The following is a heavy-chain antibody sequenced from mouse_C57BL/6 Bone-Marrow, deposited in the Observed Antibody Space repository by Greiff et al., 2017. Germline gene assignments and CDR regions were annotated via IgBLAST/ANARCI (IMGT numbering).Heavy chain of an antibody. CDR2: INPGSGGT. V-gene: IGHV1-54*01. D-gene: IGHD1-1*01. CDR3: ARRHYYGSSPTPYFDV. Sequence: VQLQQSGAELVRPGTSVKVSCKASGYAFTNYLIEWVKQRPGQGLEWIGVINPGSGGTNYNEKFKGKATLTADKSSSTAYMQLSSLTSEDSAVYFCARRHYYGSSPTPYFDVWGTGTTVTVSS. CDR1: GYAFTNYL. J-gene: IGHJ1*03.